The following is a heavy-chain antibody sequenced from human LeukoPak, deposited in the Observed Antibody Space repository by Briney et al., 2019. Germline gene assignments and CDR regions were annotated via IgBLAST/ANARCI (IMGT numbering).Heavy chain of an antibody. Sequence: GGSLRLSCVASGFPFSSYWMTWVRQAPGKGLEWVANIKQDGSKKSYVDSVKGRLTISRDIAKNTLYLQMNSLRAEDTGVYYCAKDHYWSIDYWGRGTLVTVSS. CDR1: GFPFSSYW. CDR3: AKDHYWSIDY. CDR2: IKQDGSKK. D-gene: IGHD3-3*01. J-gene: IGHJ4*02. V-gene: IGHV3-7*01.